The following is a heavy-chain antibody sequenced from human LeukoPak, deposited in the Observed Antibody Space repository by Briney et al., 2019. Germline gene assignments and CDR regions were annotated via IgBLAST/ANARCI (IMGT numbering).Heavy chain of an antibody. V-gene: IGHV1-2*02. J-gene: IGHJ3*02. CDR2: INPNSGGT. CDR1: RYTFTGYY. D-gene: IGHD3-22*01. CDR3: ARDYYDIDAFDI. Sequence: ASVKVSCKASRYTFTGYYMHWVRQAPGQGLEWMGWINPNSGGTNYAQKFQGRVTMTRDTSISTAYMELSRLRSDDTAVYHCARDYYDIDAFDIWGQGTMVTVSS.